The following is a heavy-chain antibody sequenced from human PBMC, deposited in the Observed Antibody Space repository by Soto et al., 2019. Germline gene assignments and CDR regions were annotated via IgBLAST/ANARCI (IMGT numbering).Heavy chain of an antibody. CDR2: IYYSGST. J-gene: IGHJ4*02. CDR1: GGSISSYY. CDR3: ARIGYCISTSCSIDY. D-gene: IGHD2-2*01. V-gene: IGHV4-59*01. Sequence: SETLSLTCTVSGGSISSYYWSWIRQPPGKGLEWIGYIYYSGSTNYNPSLKSRVTISVDTSKNQFSLKLSSVTAADTAVYYSARIGYCISTSCSIDYWGQGTLVTVSS.